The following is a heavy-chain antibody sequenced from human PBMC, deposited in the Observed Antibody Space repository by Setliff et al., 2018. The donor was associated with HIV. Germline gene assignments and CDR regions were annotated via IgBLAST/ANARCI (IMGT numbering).Heavy chain of an antibody. J-gene: IGHJ6*03. CDR1: GYSFSDYY. Sequence: ASVKVSCKASGYSFSDYYIHWVRQAPGHGFQWMGWISPKYGGTNYAQNFQGRVTMTMDTSITTAYMELSSLSSDDTAVYYCARDHVVCSGGTCRSEDPYYYYYMNLWGEGTTVTVSS. CDR3: ARDHVVCSGGTCRSEDPYYYYYMNL. D-gene: IGHD2-15*01. CDR2: ISPKYGGT. V-gene: IGHV1-2*02.